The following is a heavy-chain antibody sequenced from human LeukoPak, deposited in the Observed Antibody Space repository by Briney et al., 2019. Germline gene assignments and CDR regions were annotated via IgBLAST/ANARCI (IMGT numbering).Heavy chain of an antibody. Sequence: ASVKVSCKASGYTFTRYYMLWVRQAPGQGLEWMGWINPNSGGTNYAQKFQGRVTMTRDTSISTAYMELNRLRSDDTAVYYCARARISNWFDPWGQGTLVTVSS. CDR2: INPNSGGT. CDR1: GYTFTRYY. D-gene: IGHD2-15*01. J-gene: IGHJ5*02. V-gene: IGHV1-2*02. CDR3: ARARISNWFDP.